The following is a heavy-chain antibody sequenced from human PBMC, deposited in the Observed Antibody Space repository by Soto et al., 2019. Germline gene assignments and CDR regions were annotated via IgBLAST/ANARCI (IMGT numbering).Heavy chain of an antibody. CDR2: IIPIFGTA. J-gene: IGHJ1*01. CDR1: GGTFSSYA. Sequence: SVKVSCKASGGTFSSYAISWVRQAPGQGLEWMGGIIPIFGTANYAQKFQGRVTITADESTSTAYMELSSLRSEDTAVYYCTRFVEGYFQHWGQGTLVTVSS. V-gene: IGHV1-69*13. CDR3: TRFVEGYFQH. D-gene: IGHD3-10*01.